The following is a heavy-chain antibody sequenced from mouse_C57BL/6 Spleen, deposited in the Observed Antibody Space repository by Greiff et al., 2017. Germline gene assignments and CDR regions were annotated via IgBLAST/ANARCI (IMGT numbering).Heavy chain of an antibody. J-gene: IGHJ2*01. CDR3: ARHGYYYGSSYLYYFDY. CDR2: ISSGGSYT. CDR1: GFTFSSYG. V-gene: IGHV5-6*01. D-gene: IGHD1-1*01. Sequence: EVHLVESGGDLVKPGGSLKLSCAASGFTFSSYGMSWVRQTPDKRLEWVATISSGGSYTYYPDSVKGRFTISRDNAKNTLYLQMSSLKSEDTAMYYCARHGYYYGSSYLYYFDYWGQGTTLTVSS.